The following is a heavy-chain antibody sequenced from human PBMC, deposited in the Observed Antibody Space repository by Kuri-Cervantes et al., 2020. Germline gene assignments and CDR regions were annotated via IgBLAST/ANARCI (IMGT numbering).Heavy chain of an antibody. J-gene: IGHJ4*02. V-gene: IGHV4-59*12. Sequence: GSLRLSCTVSGGSISSYYWSWIRQPPGKGLEWIGYIYYSGSTNYNPSLKSRVTISVDTSKNQFSLKLSSVTAADTAVYYCARTPHDYGDYVDYWGQGTLVTVSS. CDR1: GGSISSYY. D-gene: IGHD4-17*01. CDR2: IYYSGST. CDR3: ARTPHDYGDYVDY.